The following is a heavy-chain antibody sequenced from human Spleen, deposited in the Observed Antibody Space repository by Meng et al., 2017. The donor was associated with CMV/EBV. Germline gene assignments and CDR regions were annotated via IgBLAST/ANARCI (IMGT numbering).Heavy chain of an antibody. CDR2: ISSGSSYI. CDR3: ARVRVLTGDPLFDY. Sequence: GGSLRLSCAASGFTFSSYSMNWVRQVPGKGLEWVSSISSGSSYIYYADSMKGRFTISRDNAKNSLYLQMNSLRVEDTAVYYCARVRVLTGDPLFDYWGQGTLVTVSS. CDR1: GFTFSSYS. V-gene: IGHV3-21*01. D-gene: IGHD7-27*01. J-gene: IGHJ4*02.